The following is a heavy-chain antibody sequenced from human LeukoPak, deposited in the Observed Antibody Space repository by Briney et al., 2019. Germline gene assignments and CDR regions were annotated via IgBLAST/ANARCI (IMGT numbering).Heavy chain of an antibody. D-gene: IGHD1-14*01. J-gene: IGHJ6*03. Sequence: ASETLSLTCAVSGGSISSGGYSWSWIRQPPGKGLEWIGYIYHSGSTYYNPSLKSRVTISVDTSKNQFSLKLSSVTAADTAVYYCARASITYYYYYYMGVWGKGTTVTVSS. V-gene: IGHV4-30-2*01. CDR1: GGSISSGGYS. CDR2: IYHSGST. CDR3: ARASITYYYYYYMGV.